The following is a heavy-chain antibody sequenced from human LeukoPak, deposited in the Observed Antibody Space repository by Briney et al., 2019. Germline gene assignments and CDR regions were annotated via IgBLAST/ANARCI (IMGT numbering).Heavy chain of an antibody. J-gene: IGHJ3*02. CDR3: TRHGRDDAFDI. CDR1: GFTFSGSA. Sequence: TGGSLRLSCAASGFTFSGSAMHWVRQASGKGLEWVGRIRSKANSYATAYAASVKGRFTISRDDSKNTAYLQMNSLKTEDTAVYYCTRHGRDDAFDIWGQGTRVTVSS. CDR2: IRSKANSYAT. V-gene: IGHV3-73*01.